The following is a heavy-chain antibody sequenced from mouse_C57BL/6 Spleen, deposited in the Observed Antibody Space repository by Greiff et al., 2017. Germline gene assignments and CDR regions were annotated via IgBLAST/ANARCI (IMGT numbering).Heavy chain of an antibody. CDR3: ARGRELGSFAY. V-gene: IGHV1-82*01. CDR1: GYAFSSSW. J-gene: IGHJ3*01. Sequence: QVQLQQSGPELVKPGASVKISCKASGYAFSSSWMNWVKQRPGKGLEWIGRIYPGDGDTNYNGKFKGKATLTADKSYSTAYMQLSSLTSEDSAVYFCARGRELGSFAYWGQGTLVTVSA. CDR2: IYPGDGDT. D-gene: IGHD4-1*01.